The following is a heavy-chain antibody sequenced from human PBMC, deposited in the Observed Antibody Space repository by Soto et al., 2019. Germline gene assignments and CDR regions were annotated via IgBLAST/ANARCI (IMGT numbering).Heavy chain of an antibody. Sequence: ASVKVSCKASGYTFTGYYMHWVRQAPGQGLEWMGWINPNSGGTNYAQKFQGRVTMTRDTSISTAYMELSRLRSDDTAVYYCARVGRGYSGYEGWFDPWGQGTLVTVS. CDR2: INPNSGGT. D-gene: IGHD5-12*01. J-gene: IGHJ5*02. V-gene: IGHV1-2*02. CDR3: ARVGRGYSGYEGWFDP. CDR1: GYTFTGYY.